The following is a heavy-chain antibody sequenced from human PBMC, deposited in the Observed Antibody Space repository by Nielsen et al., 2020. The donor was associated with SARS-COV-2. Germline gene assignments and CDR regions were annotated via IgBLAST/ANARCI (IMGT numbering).Heavy chain of an antibody. V-gene: IGHV4-34*01. CDR1: GGSFGGYY. J-gene: IGHJ6*03. D-gene: IGHD3-3*01. CDR2: INHSGST. Sequence: SETLSLTCAVYGGSFGGYYWSWIRQPPGKGLEWIGEINHSGSTNYNPSLKSRVTISVDTSKNQFSLKLSSVTAADTAVYYCAAVPLFSYYYYYMDVWGKGTTVTVSS. CDR3: AAVPLFSYYYYYMDV.